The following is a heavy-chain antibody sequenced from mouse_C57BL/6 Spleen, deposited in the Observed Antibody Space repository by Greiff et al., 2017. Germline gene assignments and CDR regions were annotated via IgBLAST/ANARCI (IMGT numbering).Heavy chain of an antibody. Sequence: VKLMESGPGLVQPSQSLSITCTVSGFSLTSYGVHWVRQSPGKGLEWLGVIWRGGSTDYNAAFMSRLSITKDNSKSQVFFKMNSLQADDTAIYYCAKNKITTVVAGDAMDYWGQGTSVTVSS. V-gene: IGHV2-5*01. J-gene: IGHJ4*01. CDR1: GFSLTSYG. CDR3: AKNKITTVVAGDAMDY. CDR2: IWRGGST. D-gene: IGHD1-1*01.